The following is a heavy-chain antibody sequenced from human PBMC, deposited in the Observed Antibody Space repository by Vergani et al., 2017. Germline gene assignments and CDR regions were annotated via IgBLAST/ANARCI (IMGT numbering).Heavy chain of an antibody. D-gene: IGHD3-9*01. CDR2: ISDDGSNK. CDR3: AKDRLRYFDWLLSEGDY. J-gene: IGHJ4*02. V-gene: IGHV3-30*18. CDR1: GFTFSSYG. Sequence: QVQLVESGGGVVQPGRSLRLSCPASGFTFSSYGMHWVRQAPGKGLEWVAVISDDGSNKYYADSVKGRFTISRDNSKNTLYLQMNSLRAEDTAVYYCAKDRLRYFDWLLSEGDYWGQGTLVTVSS.